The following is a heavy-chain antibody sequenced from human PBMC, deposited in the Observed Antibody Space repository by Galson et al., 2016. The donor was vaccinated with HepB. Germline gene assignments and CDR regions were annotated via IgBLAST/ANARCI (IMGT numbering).Heavy chain of an antibody. V-gene: IGHV5-51*01. CDR3: AGGYSYDAFHL. J-gene: IGHJ3*01. CDR1: GYYFDAYW. Sequence: QSGAEVKKPGESLKISCKTSGYYFDAYWIAWLRQMPGRGLEYMGFIYPGDSDTRYSPSFQGQVTISADRSISTAYLHWSSLKASDTAFYYCAGGYSYDAFHLWGQGTMVTVSS. D-gene: IGHD3-22*01. CDR2: IYPGDSDT.